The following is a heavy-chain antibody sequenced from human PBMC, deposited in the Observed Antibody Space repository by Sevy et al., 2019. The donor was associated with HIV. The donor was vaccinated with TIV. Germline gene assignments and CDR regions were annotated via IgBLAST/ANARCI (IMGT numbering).Heavy chain of an antibody. D-gene: IGHD2-21*02. CDR1: GFTFSSYV. Sequence: GGSLRLSCAASGFTFSSYVMHWVRQAPGKGLEWVALLCYDGTIKDYADSVKGRFTISRDNSKDTLFLQMNSLTPEDTAVYYCARGGGYCGGDCYSIDYWGQGALVTVSS. CDR3: ARGGGYCGGDCYSIDY. V-gene: IGHV3-30*03. CDR2: LCYDGTIK. J-gene: IGHJ4*02.